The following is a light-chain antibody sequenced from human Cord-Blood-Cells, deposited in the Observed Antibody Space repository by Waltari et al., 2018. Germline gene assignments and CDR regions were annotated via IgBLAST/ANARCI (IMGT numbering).Light chain of an antibody. J-gene: IGLJ3*02. Sequence: QSALTPPRSVSGSPGQSVTISCTGTSRYVGGYNHVSWYQQHPGKAPKLMIYDVSKRPSGVPDRFSGSKSGNTASLTISGLQAEDEADYYCCSYAGSYTWVFGGGTKLTVL. CDR1: SRYVGGYNH. CDR2: DVS. CDR3: CSYAGSYTWV. V-gene: IGLV2-11*01.